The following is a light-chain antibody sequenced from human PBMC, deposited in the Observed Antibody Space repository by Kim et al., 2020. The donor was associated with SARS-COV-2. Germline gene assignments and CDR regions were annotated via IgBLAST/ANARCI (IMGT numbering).Light chain of an antibody. J-gene: IGKJ4*01. V-gene: IGKV3-15*01. CDR2: RAS. CDR3: QQYNDWPLT. Sequence: EIVMTQSPATLSVSPGERATLSCRASQSVSTNLAWYQQRPGQAPRLLISRASTRATGIPDRFSGSGSGTEFTLTVSSLQSEDFAVYYCQQYNDWPLTFGGGTKVDIK. CDR1: QSVSTN.